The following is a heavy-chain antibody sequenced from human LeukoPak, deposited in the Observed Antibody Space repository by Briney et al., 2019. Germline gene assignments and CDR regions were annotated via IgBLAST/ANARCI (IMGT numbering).Heavy chain of an antibody. CDR2: ISSNGGST. Sequence: GGSLRLSCAASGFTFSSYAIHWVRQAPGKGLEYVSAISSNGGSTYYANSVKGRFTISRDNSKNTLYLQMGSLRAEDMAVYYCARSYDFWSGYYLNWFDPWGQGTLVTVSS. V-gene: IGHV3-64*01. D-gene: IGHD3-3*01. CDR1: GFTFSSYA. CDR3: ARSYDFWSGYYLNWFDP. J-gene: IGHJ5*02.